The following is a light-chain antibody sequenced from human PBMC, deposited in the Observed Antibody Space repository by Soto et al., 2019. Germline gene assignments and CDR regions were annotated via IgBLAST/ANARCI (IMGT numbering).Light chain of an antibody. CDR2: DVS. Sequence: QSALTQPASVSGSPGQSITISCTGTSSDVGGYNYVSWYQQHPGKAPKLMIYDVSNRPSGVSNRFSGPKSGNTASLTISGLQAEDEADYYCSSYTSSSTPEWVFGGGTKLTVL. J-gene: IGLJ3*02. V-gene: IGLV2-14*01. CDR1: SSDVGGYNY. CDR3: SSYTSSSTPEWV.